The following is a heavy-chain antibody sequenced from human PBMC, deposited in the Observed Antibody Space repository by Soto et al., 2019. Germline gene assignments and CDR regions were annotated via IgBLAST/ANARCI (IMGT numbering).Heavy chain of an antibody. J-gene: IGHJ4*02. Sequence: QVQLVESGGGVVQPGRSLRLSCAASGFTFSSYGMHWVRQAPGKGLERVAVISYDGSNKYYADSVKGRFTISRDNSKNTLYLQMNSLRAEDTAVYYCAKEKVWGYYFDYWGQGTLVTVSS. CDR3: AKEKVWGYYFDY. CDR2: ISYDGSNK. CDR1: GFTFSSYG. V-gene: IGHV3-30*18. D-gene: IGHD7-27*01.